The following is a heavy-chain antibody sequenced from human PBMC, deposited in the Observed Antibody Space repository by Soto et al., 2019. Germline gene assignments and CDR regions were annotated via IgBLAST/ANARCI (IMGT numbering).Heavy chain of an antibody. CDR3: AKGPLDIWSDLPYYVDY. Sequence: EVQLLESGGSLVHPGGSLRLSCAASGFTVSTYAMNWVRQTPGKGLEWVSSISGNGGATYYADSVRGRFTISRDNSKNTLFLQMSSLRAEDTAIYYCAKGPLDIWSDLPYYVDYWGQGTLLTDSS. J-gene: IGHJ4*02. CDR2: ISGNGGAT. CDR1: GFTVSTYA. V-gene: IGHV3-23*01. D-gene: IGHD3-3*01.